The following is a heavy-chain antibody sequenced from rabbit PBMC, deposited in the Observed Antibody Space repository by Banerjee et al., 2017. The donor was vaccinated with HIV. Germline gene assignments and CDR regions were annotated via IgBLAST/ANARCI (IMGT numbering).Heavy chain of an antibody. D-gene: IGHD6-1*01. CDR1: GFSFSNGYV. CDR2: INTISGDT. CDR3: ARDGTAYAGYGYAGFNL. Sequence: QQQLEESGGDLVKPEGSLTLTCTASGFSFSNGYVMCWVRQAPGKGLEWIACINTISGDTVYATWAKGRFTISKASWTTVTLQMTSLTAADTATYFCARDGTAYAGYGYAGFNLWGQGTLVTVS. V-gene: IGHV1S45*01. J-gene: IGHJ4*01.